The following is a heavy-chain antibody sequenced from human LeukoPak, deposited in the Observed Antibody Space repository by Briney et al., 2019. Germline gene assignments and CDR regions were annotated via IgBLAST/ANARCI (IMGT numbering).Heavy chain of an antibody. D-gene: IGHD4-23*01. Sequence: PGGSLRLSCAASGFTFKNYGMHWVRQAPGKGLEWVANIKQDGSEKYYMDSVKGRFTISRDNAKNSLYLQMNSLRAEDMALYYCAKDKSPYPYGGNGAFDIWGQGTMVTVSS. J-gene: IGHJ3*02. V-gene: IGHV3-7*03. CDR1: GFTFKNYG. CDR3: AKDKSPYPYGGNGAFDI. CDR2: IKQDGSEK.